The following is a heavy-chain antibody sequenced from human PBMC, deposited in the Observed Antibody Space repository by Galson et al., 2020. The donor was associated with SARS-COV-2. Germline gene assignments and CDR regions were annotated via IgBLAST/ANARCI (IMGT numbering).Heavy chain of an antibody. CDR3: AHRPGYGFSNGYHSYRFYF. CDR2: INWNDAK. J-gene: IGHJ4*02. D-gene: IGHD3-3*01. CDR1: GFSLRDPGVG. V-gene: IGHV2-5*01. Sequence: SGPTLVKPTQNLTLTCTFSGFSLRDPGVGVGWIRQSPGKALEWLALINWNDAKRHSPSLKTRLTITKDTSKSQVVLTMTNMDPVDTGTYYCAHRPGYGFSNGYHSYRFYFWGQGTLVTVSS.